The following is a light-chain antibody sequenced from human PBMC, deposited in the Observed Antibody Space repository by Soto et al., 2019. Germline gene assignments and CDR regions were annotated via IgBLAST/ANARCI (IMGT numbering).Light chain of an antibody. Sequence: VILAQSPGTVSLSQGGRATLACRASQSVSSIYLAWYQKKPGQAPRLLIYGASSRATDIPDRFSGSGSGTDFTLTISRLEHEDSAVYYCQQYGTSPTFGGGTKV. V-gene: IGKV3-20*01. CDR3: QQYGTSPT. CDR2: GAS. CDR1: QSVSSIY. J-gene: IGKJ4*01.